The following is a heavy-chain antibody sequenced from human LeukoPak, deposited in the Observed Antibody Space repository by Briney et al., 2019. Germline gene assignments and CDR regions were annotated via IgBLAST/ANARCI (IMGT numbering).Heavy chain of an antibody. D-gene: IGHD5-24*01. CDR3: ARDVGSRDGYIGSYFDY. J-gene: IGHJ4*02. CDR2: IKHSGST. CDR1: GGSFSGYY. V-gene: IGHV4-34*01. Sequence: SETLSLTCAVYGGSFSGYYWSWIRQPPGKGLEWIGEIKHSGSTNYNPSLKSRVTISVGTSKNQFSLKLSSVTAAGTAVYYCARDVGSRDGYIGSYFDYWGQGTLVTVSS.